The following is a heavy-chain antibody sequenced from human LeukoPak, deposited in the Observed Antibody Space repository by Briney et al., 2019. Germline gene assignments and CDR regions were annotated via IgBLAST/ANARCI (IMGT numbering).Heavy chain of an antibody. Sequence: GGSLRLSCAVSGFRVSDYYVSWVRQAPGKGLEWISYIGIDSGNTNYADSVKGRFTISGDKAKNSLYLQMNSLRVEDTAVYYCARDYKYAFDNWGQGTLVTVSS. D-gene: IGHD5-24*01. CDR1: GFRVSDYY. J-gene: IGHJ4*02. V-gene: IGHV3-11*06. CDR3: ARDYKYAFDN. CDR2: IGIDSGNT.